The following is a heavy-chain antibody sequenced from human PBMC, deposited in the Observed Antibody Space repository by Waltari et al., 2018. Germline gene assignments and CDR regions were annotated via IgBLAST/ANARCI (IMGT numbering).Heavy chain of an antibody. J-gene: IGHJ3*01. V-gene: IGHV3-53*02. D-gene: IGHD3-22*01. CDR3: ARIIRDGPSGFYGIAAFDL. Sequence: DVQLVETGGGLIQPGGSLRLSCSVSGFTVSDTYMTWVRQAPAKGLEWVSVIYNGGNTYYAASVTGRFTISRDNINNILFLQMNNLRAEDTATYYCARIIRDGPSGFYGIAAFDLWGQGTMVTVSS. CDR2: IYNGGNT. CDR1: GFTVSDTY.